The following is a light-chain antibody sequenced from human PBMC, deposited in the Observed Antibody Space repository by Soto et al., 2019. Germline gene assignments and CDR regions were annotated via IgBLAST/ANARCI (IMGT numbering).Light chain of an antibody. J-gene: IGLJ2*01. CDR1: SSDVCGYNY. CDR3: SSYTSSSTLVV. Sequence: QSALTQPASVSGSPGQSITISCTGTSSDVCGYNYFSWYQQHQRKAPKLMIYDVSNRHSGVSNRFSGSKSGNAASLTISGLQEEDDADDYCSSYTSSSTLVVFGGGTKLTVL. CDR2: DVS. V-gene: IGLV2-14*01.